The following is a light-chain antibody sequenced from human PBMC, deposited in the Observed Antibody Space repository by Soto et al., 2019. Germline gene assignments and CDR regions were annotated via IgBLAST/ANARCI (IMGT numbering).Light chain of an antibody. Sequence: EIVMTQSPATLSVSPGETATLSCRASQSVSSNLAWYQQKSGQAPRLLIYGASTRATGVPARFSGSGSGTEFTLTIRSLQSEDFAVYYCQEYNDWVKTFGQGTKLEIK. J-gene: IGKJ2*01. CDR1: QSVSSN. CDR3: QEYNDWVKT. CDR2: GAS. V-gene: IGKV3-15*01.